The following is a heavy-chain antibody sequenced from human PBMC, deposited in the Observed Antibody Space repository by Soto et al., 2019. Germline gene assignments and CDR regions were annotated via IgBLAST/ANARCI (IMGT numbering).Heavy chain of an antibody. CDR3: ARQMVSSGWHYGNWFDP. CDR2: IIPIFNAA. D-gene: IGHD6-19*01. J-gene: IGHJ5*02. CDR1: GGTFSTYA. Sequence: GASVKVSCKVSGGTFSTYAISWVRQAPGQGLEWMEGIIPIFNAAKYAQKFQGRVTITADKSTSTAHMELSSLRSEDTAVYYCARQMVSSGWHYGNWFDPWGQGTPVTVSS. V-gene: IGHV1-69*06.